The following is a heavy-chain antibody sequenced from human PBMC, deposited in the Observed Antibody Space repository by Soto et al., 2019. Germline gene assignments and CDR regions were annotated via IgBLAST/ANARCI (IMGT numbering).Heavy chain of an antibody. Sequence: ASVKVSCKASGYSFTSYYLHWVRQAPGQGPEWMGLINPIGGSTTYSQKLQGRVTMTRDTSTTTVYMELSALRSEDTAFYYCATLKRGDSYDYSGYAAFHFDXWGQGTLVTVSX. CDR2: INPIGGST. V-gene: IGHV1-46*01. CDR3: ATLKRGDSYDYSGYAAFHFDX. CDR1: GYSFTSYY. D-gene: IGHD3-16*01. J-gene: IGHJ4*02.